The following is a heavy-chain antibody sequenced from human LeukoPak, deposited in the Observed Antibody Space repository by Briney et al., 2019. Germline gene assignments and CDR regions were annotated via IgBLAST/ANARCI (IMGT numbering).Heavy chain of an antibody. V-gene: IGHV3-21*01. D-gene: IGHD3-22*01. Sequence: GGSLRLSCAASGFTFSSYSMNWVRQAPGKGLEWVSSISSSSSYIYYADSVKGRFTISRDNAKTSLYLQMNSLRAEDTAVYYCARGRSYYYDSSGYWYFDYWGQGTLVTVSS. CDR3: ARGRSYYYDSSGYWYFDY. CDR1: GFTFSSYS. J-gene: IGHJ4*02. CDR2: ISSSSSYI.